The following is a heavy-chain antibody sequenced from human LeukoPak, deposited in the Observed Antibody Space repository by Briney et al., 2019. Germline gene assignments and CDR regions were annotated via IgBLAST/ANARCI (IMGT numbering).Heavy chain of an antibody. CDR2: IYYSGSA. CDR3: ARLCGGPEYYYDSRGYYQFDY. D-gene: IGHD3-22*01. J-gene: IGHJ4*02. Sequence: SETLSLTCTVSGGSISSYYWSWIRQPPGKGLEWIGYIYYSGSANYNPSLKSRVTISVDTSRNQFSLKLSSVTAADTAVYYCARLCGGPEYYYDSRGYYQFDYWGQGTLVTVSS. V-gene: IGHV4-59*08. CDR1: GGSISSYY.